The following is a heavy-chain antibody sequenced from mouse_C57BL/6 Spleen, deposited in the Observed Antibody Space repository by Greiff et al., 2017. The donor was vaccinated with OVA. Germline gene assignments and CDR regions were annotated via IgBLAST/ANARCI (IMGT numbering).Heavy chain of an antibody. CDR1: GFSFNTYA. CDR3: VRGAMDY. Sequence: GGGLVQPKGSLKLSCAASGFSFNTYAMNWVRQAPGKGLEWVARIRSKSNNYATYYADSVKDRFTFSRDDSESMLYLQMNNLKTEDTAMYYCVRGAMDYWGQGTSVTVSS. J-gene: IGHJ4*01. V-gene: IGHV10-1*01. CDR2: IRSKSNNYAT.